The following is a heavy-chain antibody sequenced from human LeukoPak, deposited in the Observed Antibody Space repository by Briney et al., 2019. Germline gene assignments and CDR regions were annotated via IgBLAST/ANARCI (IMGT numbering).Heavy chain of an antibody. CDR3: ARRWGDYGGNFDY. V-gene: IGHV3-48*04. J-gene: IGHJ4*02. Sequence: GGSLRLSCAASGFTFSDYSMNWVRQAPGQGLEWVSYISSSSSITHYADSVKGRFTISRDNAKNSLYLQMNSLRAEDTAVYYCARRWGDYGGNFDYWGQGTLVTVSS. CDR1: GFTFSDYS. CDR2: ISSSSSIT. D-gene: IGHD4-23*01.